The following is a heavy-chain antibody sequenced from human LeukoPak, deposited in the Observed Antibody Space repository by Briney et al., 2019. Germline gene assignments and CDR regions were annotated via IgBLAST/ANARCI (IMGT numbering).Heavy chain of an antibody. D-gene: IGHD3-9*01. CDR1: GFTFSSYP. Sequence: GGSLRLSCAASGFTFSSYPMHWVRQAPGKGLEWVAVISYDGGTKYYADSAKGRFTISRDNSKNTLYLQMNSLRAEDTAVYYCASGYYVIFWGQGTLVTVSS. J-gene: IGHJ4*02. V-gene: IGHV3-30*07. CDR3: ASGYYVIF. CDR2: ISYDGGTK.